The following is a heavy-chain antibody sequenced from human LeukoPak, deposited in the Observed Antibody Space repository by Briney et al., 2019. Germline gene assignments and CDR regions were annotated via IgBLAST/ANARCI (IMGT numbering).Heavy chain of an antibody. CDR1: GGSISSYY. J-gene: IGHJ4*02. D-gene: IGHD3-16*01. CDR3: ARSGGSGFQLDN. CDR2: SYTSGSR. Sequence: SETLSLTCTVSGGSISSYYWSWIRQPPGKGLEWIGRSYTSGSRNYNPSLKGRVTMSVDTSKNQFSLKLSSATAADTAVYFCARSGGSGFQLDNWGQGTLVTVSS. V-gene: IGHV4-4*07.